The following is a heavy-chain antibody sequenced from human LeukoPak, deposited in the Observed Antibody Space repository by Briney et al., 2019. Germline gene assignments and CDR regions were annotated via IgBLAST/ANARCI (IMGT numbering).Heavy chain of an antibody. J-gene: IGHJ3*02. CDR2: IWYDGSND. D-gene: IGHD3-10*01. CDR1: GFTFSSYW. CDR3: ARGGRWFGELLFDAFDI. Sequence: GGSLRLSCAASGFTFSSYWMSWVRQAPGKGLEWVAVIWYDGSNDYYADSVKGRFTVSRDNSMDTLYLQMNSLRPEDTAVYYCARGGRWFGELLFDAFDIWGQGTVVTVSS. V-gene: IGHV3-33*08.